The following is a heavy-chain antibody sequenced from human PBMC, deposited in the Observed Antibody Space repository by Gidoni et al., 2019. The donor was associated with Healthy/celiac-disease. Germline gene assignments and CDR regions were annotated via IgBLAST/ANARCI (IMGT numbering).Heavy chain of an antibody. V-gene: IGHV3-23*01. CDR1: GFTFSSYA. CDR2: ISGSGGST. J-gene: IGHJ6*02. Sequence: EVQLLESGGGLVQPGGSLRLSCAASGFTFSSYAMSWVRQAPGKGLEWVSAISGSGGSTYYADSVKGRFTISRDNSKNTLYLQMNSLRAEETAVYYCATQEMVRGVMTHPHYGMDVWGQGTTVTVSS. CDR3: ATQEMVRGVMTHPHYGMDV. D-gene: IGHD3-10*01.